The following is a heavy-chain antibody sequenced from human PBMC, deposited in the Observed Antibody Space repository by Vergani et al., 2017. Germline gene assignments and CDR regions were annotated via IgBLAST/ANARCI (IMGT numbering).Heavy chain of an antibody. CDR2: VNHSGSI. J-gene: IGHJ6*03. Sequence: QVQLQQWGAGLLKPSETLSLKCAVYGWSFTKYYWSWIRQPPGKGLEWIGEVNHSGSINYSPSLKSGVTISIDTSKQQFSLTLSSVTAADTAVYYCARVSRFSDPRHYYHYHYMDVWCDGTTITVS. CDR1: GWSFTKYY. CDR3: ARVSRFSDPRHYYHYHYMDV. D-gene: IGHD2-21*02. V-gene: IGHV4-34*01.